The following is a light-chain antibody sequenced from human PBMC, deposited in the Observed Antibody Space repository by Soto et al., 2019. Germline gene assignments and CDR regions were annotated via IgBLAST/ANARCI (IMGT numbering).Light chain of an antibody. CDR1: SSDIGVYNY. J-gene: IGLJ1*01. CDR3: SSYTINSTLV. Sequence: QSVLTQPASVSGSPGQSITVSCTGTSSDIGVYNYVSWYQQHPGKAPKAMIYDVSNRPSGVSNRFSGSKSGNTASLTISGLQADDEADYYCSSYTINSTLVFGTGTKLTVL. V-gene: IGLV2-14*01. CDR2: DVS.